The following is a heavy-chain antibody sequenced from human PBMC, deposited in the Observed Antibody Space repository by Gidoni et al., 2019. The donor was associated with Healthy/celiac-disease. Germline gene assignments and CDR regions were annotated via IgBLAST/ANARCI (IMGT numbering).Heavy chain of an antibody. CDR2: ISGSCGST. V-gene: IGHV3-23*01. CDR1: GFAFSGYA. Sequence: VQLLESGGGLVQPGGSLRLSCAASGFAFSGYALSWVCQAPGKGLELVSAISGSCGSTYYADSVKSRFTISRVNSTNTLYLQMLSLRAADTAVYYCATPTAYYYDSSGYYSDYWGQGTLVTVSS. D-gene: IGHD3-22*01. J-gene: IGHJ4*02. CDR3: ATPTAYYYDSSGYYSDY.